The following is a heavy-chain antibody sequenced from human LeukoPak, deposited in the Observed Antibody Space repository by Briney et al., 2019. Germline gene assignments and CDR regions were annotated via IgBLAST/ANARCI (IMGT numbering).Heavy chain of an antibody. CDR3: TRDRQEDYYMDV. CDR1: GFTFSSYS. V-gene: IGHV3-21*01. J-gene: IGHJ6*03. CDR2: ISSSSSYI. Sequence: GGSLRLSCAASGFTFSSYSMNWVRQAPGKGLEWVSSISSSSSYIYYADSVKGRFTISRDDAKNSLYLQMNSLRAEDTAVYYCTRDRQEDYYMDVWGKGTTVTVSS.